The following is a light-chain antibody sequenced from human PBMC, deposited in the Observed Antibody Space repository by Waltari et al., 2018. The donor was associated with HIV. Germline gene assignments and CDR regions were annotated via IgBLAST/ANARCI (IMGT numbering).Light chain of an antibody. CDR3: QHRSNWPIT. J-gene: IGKJ5*01. Sequence: VLTQSPASLVLSPGERATLSCRASQSVSNYLAWYQQKPGQAPRLPIYGASSRATGIPARFSGSGSGTDFTLTISSLEPGDFAVYYCQHRSNWPITFGQGTRLEIK. CDR2: GAS. V-gene: IGKV3-11*01. CDR1: QSVSNY.